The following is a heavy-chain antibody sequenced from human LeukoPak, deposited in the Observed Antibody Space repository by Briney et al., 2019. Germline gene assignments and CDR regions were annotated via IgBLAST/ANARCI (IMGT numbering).Heavy chain of an antibody. D-gene: IGHD6-13*01. V-gene: IGHV4-39*02. CDR2: IYYSGST. CDR3: ARDSRSWYALDY. CDR1: GGPISSSSDY. J-gene: IGHJ4*02. Sequence: PSETLSLTCTVSGGPISSSSDYWGWIRQPPGKGLEWIGSIYYSGSTYYNPSLKSRVTISVDTYKNQFSLKLSSVTAADTAVYYCARDSRSWYALDYWGQGTLVTVSS.